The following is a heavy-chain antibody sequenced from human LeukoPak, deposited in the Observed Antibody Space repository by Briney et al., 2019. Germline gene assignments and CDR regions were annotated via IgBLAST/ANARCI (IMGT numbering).Heavy chain of an antibody. CDR2: IKQDGSEK. J-gene: IGHJ4*02. Sequence: GGSLRLSCAAPGFTFSSYWMSWVRQAPGKGLEWVANIKQDGSEKYYVDSVKGRFTISRDNAKNSLYLQMNSLRAEDTALYYCARGLSSGSYWGQGTLVTVSS. V-gene: IGHV3-7*04. D-gene: IGHD1-26*01. CDR1: GFTFSSYW. CDR3: ARGLSSGSY.